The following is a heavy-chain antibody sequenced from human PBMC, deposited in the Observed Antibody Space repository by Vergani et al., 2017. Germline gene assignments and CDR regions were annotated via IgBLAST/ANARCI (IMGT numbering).Heavy chain of an antibody. CDR3: ARGLRGYSYGWGAFDI. V-gene: IGHV1-2*02. D-gene: IGHD5-18*01. J-gene: IGHJ3*02. CDR2: INPNSGGT. CDR1: GYTFTGYY. Sequence: QVQLVQSGAEVKKPGASVKVSCKASGYTFTGYYMHWVRQAPGQGLEWTGWINPNSGGTNYAQKFQGRVTMTRDTSISTAYMELSRLRSDDTAVYYCARGLRGYSYGWGAFDIWGQGTMVTVSS.